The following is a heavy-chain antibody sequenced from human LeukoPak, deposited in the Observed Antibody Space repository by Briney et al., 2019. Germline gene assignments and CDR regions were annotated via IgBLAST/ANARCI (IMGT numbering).Heavy chain of an antibody. CDR2: VSASGPAT. D-gene: IGHD6-19*01. V-gene: IGHV3-23*01. J-gene: IGHJ4*02. CDR3: AKGRDTSGRQNFDF. Sequence: GSLRLSCEASGFTFTSYAMHWVRQAPGKGLEWVSSVSASGPATFYTDSMNGRFTISRDNAKNTFFLQMKNLRPGDTALYYCAKGRDTSGRQNFDFWGQGTLVTVSP. CDR1: GFTFTSYA.